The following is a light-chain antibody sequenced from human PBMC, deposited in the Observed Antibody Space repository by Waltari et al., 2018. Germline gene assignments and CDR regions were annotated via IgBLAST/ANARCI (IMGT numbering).Light chain of an antibody. CDR3: QQRSNWQGLT. J-gene: IGKJ4*01. CDR2: DAS. V-gene: IGKV3-11*01. CDR1: QSVGSY. Sequence: EIVLTPSPATLSLSPGERATLSCRASQSVGSYLAWYQQRPGQAPRLLIYDASSRATDIPARFSGSGSGTDFTLTISSLEPEDFAIYYCQQRSNWQGLTFGGGTRVEIK.